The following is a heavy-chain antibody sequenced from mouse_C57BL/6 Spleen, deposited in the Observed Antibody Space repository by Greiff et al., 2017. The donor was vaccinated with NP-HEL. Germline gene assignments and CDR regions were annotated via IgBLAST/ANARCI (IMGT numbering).Heavy chain of an antibody. D-gene: IGHD4-1*01. V-gene: IGHV1-82*01. Sequence: QVQLQQSGPELVKPGASVKISCKASGYAFSSSWMNWVKQRPGKGLEWIGRIYPGDGDTNYNGKFKGKATLTADKSSSTAYMQLSSLTSEDSAVYFCARLGSPLAYWGQGTLVTVSA. CDR2: IYPGDGDT. CDR1: GYAFSSSW. CDR3: ARLGSPLAY. J-gene: IGHJ3*01.